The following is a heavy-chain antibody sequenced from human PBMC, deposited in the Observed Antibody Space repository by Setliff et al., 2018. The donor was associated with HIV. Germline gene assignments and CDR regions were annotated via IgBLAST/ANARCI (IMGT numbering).Heavy chain of an antibody. CDR3: ARCYYDSSGPTDAFDI. J-gene: IGHJ3*02. Sequence: AASVKVSCKASGYTFTSHDINWVRQATGQGLEWMGWMNPNSGNTGYAQKFQGRVTITRNTSISTAYMELSSLRSEDTAVYYCARCYYDSSGPTDAFDIWGQGTVVTVSS. D-gene: IGHD3-22*01. CDR2: MNPNSGNT. CDR1: GYTFTSHD. V-gene: IGHV1-8*03.